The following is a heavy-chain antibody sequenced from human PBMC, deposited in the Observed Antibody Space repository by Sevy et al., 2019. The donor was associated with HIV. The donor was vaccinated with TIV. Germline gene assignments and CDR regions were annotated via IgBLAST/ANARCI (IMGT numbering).Heavy chain of an antibody. J-gene: IGHJ4*02. CDR1: GFSVNSNY. Sequence: GGSLRLSCAASGFSVNSNYMTWVRQAPGKGLDWVSIIYSDGSTKYADALKGRFTISRDNSKNTMYLQMNSLRVEDTAVYYCARGATIFGLVRHYFDYWCQGTLVTVSS. D-gene: IGHD3-3*01. CDR3: ARGATIFGLVRHYFDY. CDR2: IYSDGST. V-gene: IGHV3-66*01.